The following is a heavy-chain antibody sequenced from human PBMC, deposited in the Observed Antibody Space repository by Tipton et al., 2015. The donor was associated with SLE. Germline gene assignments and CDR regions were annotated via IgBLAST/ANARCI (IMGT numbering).Heavy chain of an antibody. V-gene: IGHV4-59*11. D-gene: IGHD3-3*02. J-gene: IGHJ3*02. Sequence: TLSLTCTVSGGSMSSHYWSWIRQPPGKGLEWIGYIYYSGSTNYNPSLKSRVTISVDTSKNQFSLKLSSVTAADTAVYYCARSVYIFQDSFDIWGQGTMVTVSS. CDR3: ARSVYIFQDSFDI. CDR2: IYYSGST. CDR1: GGSMSSHY.